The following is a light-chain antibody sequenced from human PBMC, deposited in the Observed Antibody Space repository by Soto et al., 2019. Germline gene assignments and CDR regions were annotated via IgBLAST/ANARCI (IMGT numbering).Light chain of an antibody. CDR3: HQYINAPWT. CDR2: WAS. V-gene: IGKV4-1*01. Sequence: DFVMTQSPDSLAVSLGERATINCKSSQSVLYSSNNNNYLSWYQQKPGQPPKLLIYWASTRESGVPDRFTGSGYGTDFTLTISSLQAEDVAVYYCHQYINAPWTFGQGAKVEIK. CDR1: QSVLYSSNNNNY. J-gene: IGKJ1*01.